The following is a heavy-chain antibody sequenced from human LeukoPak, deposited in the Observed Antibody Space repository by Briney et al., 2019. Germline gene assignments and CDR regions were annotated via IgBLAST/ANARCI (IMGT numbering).Heavy chain of an antibody. D-gene: IGHD5/OR15-5a*01. V-gene: IGHV3-21*01. CDR1: GFISSTSA. J-gene: IGHJ4*02. CDR2: MNNVGSHI. Sequence: GGSLRLSCSASGFISSTSAMSWVRQAPGKGLEWVSSMNNVGSHIYYRDSVKGRFTISRDNAKNSVYLQMNNLRAADTALYYCTRDPAYYLRYGYFDYWGQGILVTVSS. CDR3: TRDPAYYLRYGYFDY.